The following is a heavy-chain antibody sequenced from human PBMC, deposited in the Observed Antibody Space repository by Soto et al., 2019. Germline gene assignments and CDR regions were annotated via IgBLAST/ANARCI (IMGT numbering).Heavy chain of an antibody. J-gene: IGHJ3*02. D-gene: IGHD1-1*01. CDR2: INPNSGGT. Sequence: GASVKVSCKSSGYTFTGYYMHCVRQAPGQGLEWMGWINPNSGGTNYAQKFQGWVTMTRDTSISTAYMELSRLRSDDTAVYYCARDVSSTGNDAFDIWGQGTMVTVSS. CDR1: GYTFTGYY. V-gene: IGHV1-2*04. CDR3: ARDVSSTGNDAFDI.